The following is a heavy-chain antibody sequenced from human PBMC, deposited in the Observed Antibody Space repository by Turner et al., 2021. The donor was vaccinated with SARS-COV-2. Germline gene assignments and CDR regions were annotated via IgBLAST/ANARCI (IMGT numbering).Heavy chain of an antibody. CDR2: MSGSGDNT. V-gene: IGHV3-23*01. Sequence: EVHLLESGGGSVQPGGSLRLSCAASGFTFSSYALSWVRQAPGKGLEWVSAMSGSGDNTRYADSVKGRLTISRNNSKNTLFLQMNSLRAEDTAVYYCVKARYISGWFHFDYWGQGTLVTVSS. D-gene: IGHD6-19*01. CDR1: GFTFSSYA. J-gene: IGHJ4*02. CDR3: VKARYISGWFHFDY.